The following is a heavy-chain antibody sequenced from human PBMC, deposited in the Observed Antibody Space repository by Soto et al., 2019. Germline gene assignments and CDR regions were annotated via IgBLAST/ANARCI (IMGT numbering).Heavy chain of an antibody. V-gene: IGHV1-8*01. CDR2: MNPFSGNA. CDR1: GYTFTSYD. J-gene: IGHJ1*01. CDR3: TRGQGKH. Sequence: QVQLVQSGAEVKKPGASVRVSCKASGYTFTSYDIYWVRQATGQGLEWMGWMNPFSGNAVYTQKFQDRLTMTRDTAINTAYMEMSRLRSEDTAVYYCTRGQGKHWGQGSLLAVSS.